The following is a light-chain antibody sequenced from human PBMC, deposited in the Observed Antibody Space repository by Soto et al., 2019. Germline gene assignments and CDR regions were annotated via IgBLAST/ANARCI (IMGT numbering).Light chain of an antibody. CDR2: DVS. J-gene: IGLJ1*01. CDR3: SSYTSSLYV. CDR1: RSDVGGYNY. V-gene: IGLV2-14*01. Sequence: QSAPNPPASLSWSPWQAITISSPGNRSDVGGYNYVSWYQQHPGKAPKLMIYDVSNRPSGVSNRFSGSKSGNTASLTISGLQAEDEADYYCSSYTSSLYVFGTGTKVPS.